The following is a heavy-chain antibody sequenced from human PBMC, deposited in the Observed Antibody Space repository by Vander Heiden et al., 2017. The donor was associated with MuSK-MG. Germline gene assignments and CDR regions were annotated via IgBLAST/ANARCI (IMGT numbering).Heavy chain of an antibody. CDR1: RGSISNYY. J-gene: IGHJ6*03. CDR3: ARAPLKNYYYYYMDV. Sequence: QVQLQESGPGLVRPSETLSLTCTVSRGSISNYYWNWIRQPAGKGLEWIGRIYSTGSTNYNPSLNSRVTMSVDTSKNQFSLKLSSVTAADTALYYCARAPLKNYYYYYMDVWGKGTTVTVSS. CDR2: IYSTGST. V-gene: IGHV4-4*07.